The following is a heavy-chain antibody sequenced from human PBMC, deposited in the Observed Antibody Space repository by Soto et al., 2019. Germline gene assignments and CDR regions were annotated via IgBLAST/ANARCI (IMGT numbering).Heavy chain of an antibody. J-gene: IGHJ4*02. D-gene: IGHD6-13*01. CDR3: ARDAAAGLNDN. Sequence: KFQGRVTMTTDTSTSTAYMELRSLRSDDTAVYYCARDAAAGLNDNWGQGTLVTVSS. V-gene: IGHV1-18*01.